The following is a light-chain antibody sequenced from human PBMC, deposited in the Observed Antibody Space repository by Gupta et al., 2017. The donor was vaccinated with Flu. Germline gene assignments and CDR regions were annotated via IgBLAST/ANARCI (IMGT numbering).Light chain of an antibody. Sequence: PGYVSSSPGQTIPISCTATSSAIGAVYHYVSWYQQHPGEAPKLMIYEVSNRPSGVTDRFHGPKSGNTASLNISGLHAEDEADYCCSSYTTRSTWVFGGGTKLTV. J-gene: IGLJ2*01. CDR2: EVS. CDR1: SSAIGAVYHY. CDR3: SSYTTRSTWV. V-gene: IGLV2-14*01.